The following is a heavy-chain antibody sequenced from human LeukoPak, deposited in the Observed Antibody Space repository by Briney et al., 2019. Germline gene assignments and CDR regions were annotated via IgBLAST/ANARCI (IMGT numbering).Heavy chain of an antibody. CDR1: GFTYSSYA. J-gene: IGHJ4*02. CDR3: VKDRGYGDYEGNFDY. CDR2: ISSNGGST. Sequence: GGSLRLSCSASGFTYSSYAMHWVRQAPGKGLEYVSAISSNGGSTYYADSVKGRFTISRDNSKNTLYLQMSSLRAEDTAVYYCVKDRGYGDYEGNFDYWGQGTLVTVSS. D-gene: IGHD4-17*01. V-gene: IGHV3-64D*06.